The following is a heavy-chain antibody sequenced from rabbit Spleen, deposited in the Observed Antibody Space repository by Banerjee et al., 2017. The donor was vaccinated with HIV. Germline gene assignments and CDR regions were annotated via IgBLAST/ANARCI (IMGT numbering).Heavy chain of an antibody. V-gene: IGHV1S45*01. CDR3: ARDTGSSFSSYGMDL. CDR2: IDTGSSGFT. D-gene: IGHD8-1*01. J-gene: IGHJ6*01. CDR1: GFSFGDRDV. Sequence: QEQLVESGGGLVQPEGSLTLTCTASGFSFGDRDVMCWVRQAPGKGLEWIVCIDTGSSGFTYFASWAKGRFTISKTSSTTVTLQMTSLTAADTATYFCARDTGSSFSSYGMDLWGPGTLVTVS.